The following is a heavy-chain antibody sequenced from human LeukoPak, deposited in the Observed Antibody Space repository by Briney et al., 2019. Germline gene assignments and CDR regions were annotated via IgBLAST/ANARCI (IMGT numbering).Heavy chain of an antibody. V-gene: IGHV3-23*01. CDR3: ANYNWNYGMDV. D-gene: IGHD1-20*01. Sequence: GGSLRLSCAASGFTFSSYAMSWVRQAPGKGLEWVSAISGSGGSTYYADSVKGRFTISRDNSKNTLYLKMNRLRAEDTAVYYCANYNWNYGMDVWGKGTTVTVSS. CDR2: ISGSGGST. J-gene: IGHJ6*04. CDR1: GFTFSSYA.